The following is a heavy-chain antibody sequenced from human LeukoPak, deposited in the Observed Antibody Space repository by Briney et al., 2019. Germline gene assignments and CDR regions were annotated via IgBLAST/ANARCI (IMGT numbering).Heavy chain of an antibody. V-gene: IGHV3-7*01. Sequence: GGSLRLSCAASGFTFSSYWMSWVRQAPGKGLEWVANIKQDGSEKYYVDSVKGRFTISRDNAKNSLYLQMNSLIAEDTAVYYCARDHGYCSGASCYPSWGYWGQGTLVTVSS. J-gene: IGHJ4*02. CDR1: GFTFSSYW. CDR2: IKQDGSEK. D-gene: IGHD2-15*01. CDR3: ARDHGYCSGASCYPSWGY.